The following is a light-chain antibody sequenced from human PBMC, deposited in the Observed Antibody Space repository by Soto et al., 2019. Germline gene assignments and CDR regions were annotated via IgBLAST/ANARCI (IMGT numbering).Light chain of an antibody. CDR3: QQYNKWPWT. Sequence: DIVLTPSPGTLSLSPVDRATLSCRASQSVSNNLAWYQQKPGQAPRLLIYGASTRATGIPARFSGSGSGTEFTLTISSLQSEDFAVYYCQQYNKWPWTFGQGTKVDIK. J-gene: IGKJ1*01. CDR1: QSVSNN. CDR2: GAS. V-gene: IGKV3-15*01.